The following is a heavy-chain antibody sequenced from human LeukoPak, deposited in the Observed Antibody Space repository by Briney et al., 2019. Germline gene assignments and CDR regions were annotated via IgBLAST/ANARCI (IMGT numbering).Heavy chain of an antibody. CDR2: ISSSSSYI. CDR1: GFTFTSYA. CDR3: ARDLGSGWFDP. V-gene: IGHV3-21*01. Sequence: GGSLRLSCAASGFTFTSYAMSWVRQAPGKGLEWVSSISSSSSYIYYADSVKGRFTISRDNAKNSLYLQMNSLRAEDTAVYYCARDLGSGWFDPWGQGTLVTVSS. D-gene: IGHD3-16*01. J-gene: IGHJ5*02.